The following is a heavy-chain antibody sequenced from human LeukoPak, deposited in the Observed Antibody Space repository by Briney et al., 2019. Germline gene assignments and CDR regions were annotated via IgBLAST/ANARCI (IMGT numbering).Heavy chain of an antibody. CDR3: ARGLSNRDGYTY. Sequence: NPSETLSLTCAVYGGSFSGYYWSWIRQPPGKGLEWIGEINHSGSTNYNPSLKSRVTISVDTSKNQFSLKLSSVTAADTAVYYCARGLSNRDGYTYWGQGTLVTVSS. V-gene: IGHV4-34*01. J-gene: IGHJ4*02. CDR1: GGSFSGYY. D-gene: IGHD5-24*01. CDR2: INHSGST.